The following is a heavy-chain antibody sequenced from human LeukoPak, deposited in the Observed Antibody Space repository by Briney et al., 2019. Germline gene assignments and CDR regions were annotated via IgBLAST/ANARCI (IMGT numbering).Heavy chain of an antibody. Sequence: SETLSLTCIVSGGSMRTTSYYWDWIRQPPGKGLEWIGTIHYDGSTSHYTPSLNSRVTIFVDTAKNHSSLNLSSVTAADTAAYYCAGQGGGVALDYWGQGMLVTVSS. CDR3: AGQGGGVALDY. V-gene: IGHV4-39*01. J-gene: IGHJ4*02. CDR2: IHYDGSTS. D-gene: IGHD2-8*01. CDR1: GGSMRTTSYY.